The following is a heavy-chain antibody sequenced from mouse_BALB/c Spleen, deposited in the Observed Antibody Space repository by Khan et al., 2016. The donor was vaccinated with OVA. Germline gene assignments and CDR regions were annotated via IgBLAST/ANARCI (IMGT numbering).Heavy chain of an antibody. V-gene: IGHV5-6*01. CDR1: GFIFSSYG. D-gene: IGHD1-2*01. CDR2: ISSGGNYT. Sequence: EVELVESGGDLVNPGGSLKLSCAASGFIFSSYGMYWVRQNPGKRLEWVATISSGGNYTYYPESVKGRFTISRDNAKNTLSLQMSSLKSEDTALYYCTSFIPTTAGAYYAMDYWGQGTSVTVSS. CDR3: TSFIPTTAGAYYAMDY. J-gene: IGHJ4*01.